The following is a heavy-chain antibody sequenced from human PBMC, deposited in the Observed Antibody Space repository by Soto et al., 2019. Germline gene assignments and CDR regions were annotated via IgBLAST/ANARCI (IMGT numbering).Heavy chain of an antibody. CDR1: GFTFSSYS. Sequence: EVQLVESGGGLVKPGASLRLSCAASGFTFSSYSMNWVRQAPGKGLEWVSSISSSSIYIYYADSVKGRFTISRDNAKNSLYLQMNSLRAEDTAVYYCARAPYYYDSSVYWAYWGQGTLVTVSS. D-gene: IGHD3-22*01. CDR3: ARAPYYYDSSVYWAY. CDR2: ISSSSIYI. J-gene: IGHJ4*02. V-gene: IGHV3-21*01.